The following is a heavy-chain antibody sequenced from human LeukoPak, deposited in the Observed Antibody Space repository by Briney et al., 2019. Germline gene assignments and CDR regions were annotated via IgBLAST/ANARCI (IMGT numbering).Heavy chain of an antibody. CDR1: GGSISSYY. J-gene: IGHJ6*03. CDR3: ARVTMVRGVHYYYYMDV. V-gene: IGHV4-59*01. D-gene: IGHD3-10*01. Sequence: PSETLSLTCTVSGGSISSYYWSWIRQPPGKGLEWIGYIYYSGSTNYNPSLKSRVTISVDTSKNQFSLKLSSVTAADTAVYYCARVTMVRGVHYYYYMDVWGKGTTVTVSS. CDR2: IYYSGST.